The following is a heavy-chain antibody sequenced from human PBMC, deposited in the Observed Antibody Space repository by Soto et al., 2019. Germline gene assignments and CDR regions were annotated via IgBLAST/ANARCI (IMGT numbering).Heavy chain of an antibody. CDR1: GGTFSSYT. CDR3: AREPRFKIAAAGDWFDP. D-gene: IGHD6-13*01. Sequence: QVQLVQSGAEVKKPGSSVKVSCKASGGTFSSYTISWVRQTPGQGLEWMGRIIPILGIANYAQKFQGRVTITAXXSXSXXYMELSSLSSEDTAVYYCAREPRFKIAAAGDWFDPWGQGTLVTVSS. J-gene: IGHJ5*02. CDR2: IIPILGIA. V-gene: IGHV1-69*08.